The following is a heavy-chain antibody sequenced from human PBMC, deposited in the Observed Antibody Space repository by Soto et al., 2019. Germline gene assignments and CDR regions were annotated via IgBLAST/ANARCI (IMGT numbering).Heavy chain of an antibody. D-gene: IGHD5-12*01. V-gene: IGHV1-69*01. CDR3: ATRGTQGRWLEFADY. Sequence: QVQLLQSGAEVKRPGSSVKVSCEASGGTFSSLGFTWVRQAPGHGLEWMGGIIPISGRTTFAQKFQGRVTITADEATRATYMELTTLTSDDTAMYYCATRGTQGRWLEFADYWGQGTLVTVSS. CDR2: IIPISGRT. J-gene: IGHJ4*02. CDR1: GGTFSSLG.